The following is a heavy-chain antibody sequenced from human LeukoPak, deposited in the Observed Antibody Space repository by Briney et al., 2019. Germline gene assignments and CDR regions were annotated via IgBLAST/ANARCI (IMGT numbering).Heavy chain of an antibody. CDR2: IYPRGST. CDR1: GGSISSGSYS. V-gene: IGHV4-30-2*01. CDR3: ARFSPRAMGNYLDF. D-gene: IGHD7-27*01. J-gene: IGHJ4*02. Sequence: SETLSLTCAVSGGSISSGSYSWSWIRQPPGKGLEWVGYIYPRGSTYYNPSLKSRVILSLDKSANQFSLNLSSVTAADTAVYYCARFSPRAMGNYLDFWGQGTLVTVSS.